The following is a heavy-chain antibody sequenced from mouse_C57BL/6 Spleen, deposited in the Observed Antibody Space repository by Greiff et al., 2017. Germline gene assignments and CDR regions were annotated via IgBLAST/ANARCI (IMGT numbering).Heavy chain of an antibody. V-gene: IGHV1-80*01. D-gene: IGHD2-3*01. Sequence: VQLQESGAELVKPGASVKISCKASGYAFSSYWMNWVKQRPGKGLEWIGQIYPGDGDTNYNGKFKGKATLTADKSSSTAYMQLSSLTSEDSAVYFCARSKVGDGLYAMDYWGQGTSVTVSS. CDR3: ARSKVGDGLYAMDY. CDR2: IYPGDGDT. J-gene: IGHJ4*01. CDR1: GYAFSSYW.